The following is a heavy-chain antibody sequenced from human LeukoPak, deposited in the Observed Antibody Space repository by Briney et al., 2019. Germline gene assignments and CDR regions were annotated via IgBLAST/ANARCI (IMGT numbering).Heavy chain of an antibody. CDR1: GYTFTSYG. V-gene: IGHV1-18*01. CDR2: ISAYNGNT. J-gene: IGHJ4*02. D-gene: IGHD3-10*01. Sequence: ASVKVSCKASGYTFTSYGISWVRQAPGQGLEWMGWISAYNGNTNYAQKLQGRVTMTTDTSTSTAYMELRSLTSADTAVYYCARDHYYGSGSYHTFDYWGQGTLVTVSS. CDR3: ARDHYYGSGSYHTFDY.